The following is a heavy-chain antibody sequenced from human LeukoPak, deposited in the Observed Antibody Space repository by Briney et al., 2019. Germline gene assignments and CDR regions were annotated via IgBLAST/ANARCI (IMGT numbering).Heavy chain of an antibody. V-gene: IGHV3-53*05. Sequence: GGSLRLSCAASGFAVSNNYMTWVRQAPGKGLEWVSVIYSAGSTYYADSVKGRFTISRDNSKNTLYLQMNSLRAEDTAVYYCAREHSTVVPAPIGAFDIWGQGTMVTVSS. D-gene: IGHD2-2*01. J-gene: IGHJ3*02. CDR1: GFAVSNNY. CDR3: AREHSTVVPAPIGAFDI. CDR2: IYSAGST.